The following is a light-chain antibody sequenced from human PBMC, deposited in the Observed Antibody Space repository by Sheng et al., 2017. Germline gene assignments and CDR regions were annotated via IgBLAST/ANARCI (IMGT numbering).Light chain of an antibody. Sequence: DIQVTQSPSYLSASVGDRVTITCRASQDVSNYLAWYQQKPGKVPRLLIYAASTLHSGVPSRFSGSGSGTGFTLTISSLQPEDIATYYCQEYKNDPLTFGGGTKVEFK. CDR2: AAS. CDR3: QEYKNDPLT. CDR1: QDVSNY. V-gene: IGKV1-27*01. J-gene: IGKJ4*01.